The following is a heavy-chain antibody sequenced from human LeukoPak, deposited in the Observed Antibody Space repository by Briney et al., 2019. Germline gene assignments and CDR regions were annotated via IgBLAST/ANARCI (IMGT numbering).Heavy chain of an antibody. CDR1: GFTFSDYY. CDR2: MSGSGGST. Sequence: GGSLRLSCAASGFTFSDYYMSWVRQAPGKGLEWVSAMSGSGGSTYYADSVKGRFTISRDNSKNTLYLQMNSLRAEDTAVYYCAKDGSPYSYMVYWGQGTLVTVSS. V-gene: IGHV3-23*01. J-gene: IGHJ4*02. D-gene: IGHD5-18*01. CDR3: AKDGSPYSYMVY.